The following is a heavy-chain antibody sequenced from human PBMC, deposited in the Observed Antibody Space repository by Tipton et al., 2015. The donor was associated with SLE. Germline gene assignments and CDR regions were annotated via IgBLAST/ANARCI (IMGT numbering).Heavy chain of an antibody. CDR1: GGSINTNNYY. D-gene: IGHD4-17*01. V-gene: IGHV4-39*02. CDR2: VFYSGTT. J-gene: IGHJ4*02. Sequence: TLSLTCTVSGGSINTNNYYWAWVRQPPGKGLDWIGSVFYSGTTHYKTSLRSRVTISIDTSKNQFSLKVTSVTAADTAVYYCARDKNGDYYDYWGQGTLVTVSS. CDR3: ARDKNGDYYDY.